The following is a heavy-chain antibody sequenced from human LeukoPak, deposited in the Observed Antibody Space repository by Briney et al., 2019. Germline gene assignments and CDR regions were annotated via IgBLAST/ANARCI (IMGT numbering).Heavy chain of an antibody. CDR3: ARDHQVRGWYNY. Sequence: GASVKVSCKASGGTFSSYAISWVRQAPGQGLEWMGGIIPIFGTANYAQKFQGRVTITADKSTSTAYMELSSLRSEDTAVYYCARDHQVRGWYNYWGQGTLVTVSS. V-gene: IGHV1-69*06. CDR2: IIPIFGTA. CDR1: GGTFSSYA. D-gene: IGHD6-19*01. J-gene: IGHJ4*02.